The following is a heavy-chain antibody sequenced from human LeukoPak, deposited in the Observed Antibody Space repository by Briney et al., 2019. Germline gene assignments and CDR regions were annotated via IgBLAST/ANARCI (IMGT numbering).Heavy chain of an antibody. CDR2: IIPIFGTA. V-gene: IGHV1-69*01. J-gene: IGHJ6*03. CDR1: GGTFSSYA. Sequence: SVKVSCKASGGTFSSYAISRVRQAPGQGLEWMGGIIPIFGTADYTQKFQGRLTITADESTSTVYMELSSLRSEDTAVYYCAKTGDNHYGSGNHYYYYMDVWGTGTTVTISS. D-gene: IGHD3-10*01. CDR3: AKTGDNHYGSGNHYYYYMDV.